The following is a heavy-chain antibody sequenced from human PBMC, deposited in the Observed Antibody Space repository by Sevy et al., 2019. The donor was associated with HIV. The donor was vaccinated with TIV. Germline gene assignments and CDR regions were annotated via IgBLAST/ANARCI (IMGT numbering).Heavy chain of an antibody. V-gene: IGHV3-23*01. D-gene: IGHD3-22*01. J-gene: IGHJ3*02. Sequence: GGSLRLSCTASGFTFSNYAMNWDRQAPGKGLEWVSGISGSGSGSGTYHADSVKGRFTVSRDNSKNTLYLQMNSLRAEDTAVYYCAKDIVILVGDAFDIWGQGTMVTVSS. CDR1: GFTFSNYA. CDR2: ISGSGSGSGT. CDR3: AKDIVILVGDAFDI.